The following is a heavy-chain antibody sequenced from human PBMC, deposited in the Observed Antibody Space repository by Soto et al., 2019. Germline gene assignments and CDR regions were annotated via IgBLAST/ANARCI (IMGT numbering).Heavy chain of an antibody. Sequence: PSETLSLTCAVSGGSISTSNLWTWVRQAPGKGLEWVSSISSSSSYIYYADSVKGRFTISRDNAKNSLYLQMNSLRAEDTAVYYCASVLTGYYFDYWGQGTLVTVSS. J-gene: IGHJ4*02. CDR1: GGSISTSN. D-gene: IGHD3-9*01. V-gene: IGHV3-21*01. CDR3: ASVLTGYYFDY. CDR2: ISSSSSYI.